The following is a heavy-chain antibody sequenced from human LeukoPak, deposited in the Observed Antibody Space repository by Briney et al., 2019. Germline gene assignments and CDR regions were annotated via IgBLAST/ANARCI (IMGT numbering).Heavy chain of an antibody. CDR1: GYTFTSYD. CDR3: ARGLGSSSSEYYMDV. V-gene: IGHV1-8*01. CDR2: MNPNSGNT. D-gene: IGHD6-6*01. Sequence: ASVKVSCKASGYTFTSYDINWVRQATGQGLEWMGWMNPNSGNTGYAQKFQGRVTITRNTSISTAYMELSSLRSEDTAVYYCARGLGSSSSEYYMDVWGKGTTVTVSS. J-gene: IGHJ6*03.